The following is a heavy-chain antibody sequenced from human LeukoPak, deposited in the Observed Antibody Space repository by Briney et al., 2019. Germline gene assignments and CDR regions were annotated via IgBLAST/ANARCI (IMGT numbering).Heavy chain of an antibody. J-gene: IGHJ4*02. CDR2: ISWNSGSI. Sequence: GGSLRLSCAASGFTFDDYAMHWVRQAPGKGLEWVSGISWNSGSIGYADSVKGRFTISRDNAKNSLYLQMNSLRAEDTAVYYCASLTNKAVATDYWGQGTLVTVSS. CDR3: ASLTNKAVATDY. V-gene: IGHV3-9*01. D-gene: IGHD6-19*01. CDR1: GFTFDDYA.